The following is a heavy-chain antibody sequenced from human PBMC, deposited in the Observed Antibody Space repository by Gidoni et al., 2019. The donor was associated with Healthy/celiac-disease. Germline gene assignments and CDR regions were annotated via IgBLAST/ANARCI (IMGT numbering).Heavy chain of an antibody. CDR3: ARAGGDSNLKYYYYGMDV. V-gene: IGHV3-13*01. CDR1: GFTFSSYD. CDR2: IGTAGDT. D-gene: IGHD4-4*01. Sequence: EVQLVESGGGLVQPGGSLRLSCAASGFTFSSYDMHWVRQATGKGLEWVSAIGTAGDTYYPGSVKGRFTISRENAMNSLYLQMNSLRAGDTAVYYCARAGGDSNLKYYYYGMDVWGQGTTVTVSS. J-gene: IGHJ6*02.